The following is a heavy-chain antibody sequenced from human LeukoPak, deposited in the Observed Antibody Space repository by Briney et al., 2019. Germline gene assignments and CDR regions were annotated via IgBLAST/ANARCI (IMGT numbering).Heavy chain of an antibody. CDR3: ARDPSQDYYDSSGYYGFDY. D-gene: IGHD3-22*01. CDR1: GYTFTSYG. V-gene: IGHV1-18*01. J-gene: IGHJ4*02. Sequence: GASVKVSCKASGYTFTSYGISWVRQAPGQGLEWMGWISAYNGNTNYAQKLQGRVTMTTDTSTSTVYMELRSLRSDDTAVYYCARDPSQDYYDSSGYYGFDYWGQGTLVTVSS. CDR2: ISAYNGNT.